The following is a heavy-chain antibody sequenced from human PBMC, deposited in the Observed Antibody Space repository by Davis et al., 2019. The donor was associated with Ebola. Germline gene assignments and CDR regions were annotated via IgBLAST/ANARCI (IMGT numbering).Heavy chain of an antibody. D-gene: IGHD3-10*01. CDR1: GYSFTKYY. CDR3: ARDYFGSGSYYTSSYYFDN. Sequence: AASVKVSCKTSGYSFTKYYVHWVRQAPGQGLEWMGVINPSGGNTNYAQKFQGRVTMTRDTSTSTVYMELSSLRSDDTAVYFCARDYFGSGSYYTSSYYFDNWGQGTLVTVSS. V-gene: IGHV1-46*01. CDR2: INPSGGNT. J-gene: IGHJ4*02.